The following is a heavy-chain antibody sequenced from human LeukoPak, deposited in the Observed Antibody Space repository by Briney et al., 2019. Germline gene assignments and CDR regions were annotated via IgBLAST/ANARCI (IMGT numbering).Heavy chain of an antibody. Sequence: SCKASGYTFTGYYMHWVRQAPGKGLEWVAVIWYDGSNKYYADSVKGRFTISRDNSKNTLYLQMNSLRAEDTAVYYCARDLASIEMTTVSTWISVDYWGQGTLVTVSS. V-gene: IGHV3-33*01. J-gene: IGHJ4*02. CDR2: IWYDGSNK. CDR1: GYTFTGYY. CDR3: ARDLASIEMTTVSTWISVDY. D-gene: IGHD4-11*01.